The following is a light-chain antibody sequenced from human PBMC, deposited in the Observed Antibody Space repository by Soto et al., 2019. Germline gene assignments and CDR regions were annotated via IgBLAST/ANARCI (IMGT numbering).Light chain of an antibody. CDR1: RDYSNDE. CDR3: VAGHGSRSGFVGV. CDR2: VATGGIVG. Sequence: QPVLTQLPSASASLGASVTLTCTLSRDYSNDEVDWYQQRPGKGPRFVMRVATGGIVGSKGDGIPDRFSVLGSGLNRYLTIKNIQEEDESYSRCVAGHGSRSGFVGVFGTGTKLTVL. V-gene: IGLV9-49*01. J-gene: IGLJ1*01.